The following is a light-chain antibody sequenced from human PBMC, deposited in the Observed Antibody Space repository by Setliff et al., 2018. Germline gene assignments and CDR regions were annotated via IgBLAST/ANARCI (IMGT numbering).Light chain of an antibody. CDR3: SSYTSYTVV. CDR2: DVS. J-gene: IGLJ2*01. CDR1: SSDIGDSNY. V-gene: IGLV2-14*03. Sequence: QSALAQPASVSGSPGQSITISCTGASSDIGDSNYVSWYQQHPGKAPKLMIYDVSNRPSGVSNRFSGSKSGNTASLTISGLQAEDEADYYCSSYTSYTVVFGGGTRSPS.